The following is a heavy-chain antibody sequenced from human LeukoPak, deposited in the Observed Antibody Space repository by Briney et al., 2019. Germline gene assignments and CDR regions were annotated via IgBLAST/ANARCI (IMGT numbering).Heavy chain of an antibody. Sequence: GGSLRLSCAASGFTVSSNYMSWVRQAPGKGLEWVSVIHSGGSTYYADSVKGRFTISRDNSKNALYLQMNSLRAEDTAVYYCARDLSRVGYFDYWGQGTLVTVSS. D-gene: IGHD1-26*01. J-gene: IGHJ4*02. CDR3: ARDLSRVGYFDY. CDR2: IHSGGST. V-gene: IGHV3-53*01. CDR1: GFTVSSNY.